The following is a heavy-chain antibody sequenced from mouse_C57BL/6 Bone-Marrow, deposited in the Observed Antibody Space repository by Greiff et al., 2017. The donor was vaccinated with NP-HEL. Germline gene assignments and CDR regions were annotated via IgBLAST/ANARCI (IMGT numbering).Heavy chain of an antibody. V-gene: IGHV1-81*01. CDR2: IYPRSGNT. CDR3: AEADSNYSWFAY. D-gene: IGHD2-5*01. J-gene: IGHJ3*01. Sequence: VQLQQSGAELARPGASVKLSCKASGYTFTSYGISWVKQRTGQGLEWIGEIYPRSGNTYYNEKFKGKATLTADKSSSTAYMELRSLTSEDSAVYFCAEADSNYSWFAYWGQGTLVTVSA. CDR1: GYTFTSYG.